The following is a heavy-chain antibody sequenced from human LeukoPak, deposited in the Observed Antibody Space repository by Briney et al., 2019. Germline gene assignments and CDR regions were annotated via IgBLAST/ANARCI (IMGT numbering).Heavy chain of an antibody. Sequence: SETLSLTCAVSGGSISSGGYSWSWIRQPPGKGLEWIGYIYHSGSTYYNPSLKSRVTMSVDTSKNQFSLKPSSETAADTAVYYCARRGYRGSLDYWGQGTLVTVSS. D-gene: IGHD1-26*01. CDR3: ARRGYRGSLDY. CDR1: GGSISSGGYS. J-gene: IGHJ4*02. V-gene: IGHV4-30-2*01. CDR2: IYHSGST.